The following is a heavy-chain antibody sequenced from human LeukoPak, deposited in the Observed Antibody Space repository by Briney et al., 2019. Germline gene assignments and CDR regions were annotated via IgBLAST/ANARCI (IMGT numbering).Heavy chain of an antibody. CDR1: GFTFSSYW. D-gene: IGHD6-19*01. CDR3: ARDPAVDSSAWYLDY. J-gene: IGHJ4*02. Sequence: GGSLRLSCAASGFTFSSYWMSWVRQAPGKGLEWVANIKQDGSEKYYVDSVKGRFTISRDNAKNSLYLQMNSLRAEDTAVYYRARDPAVDSSAWYLDYWGQGTLVTVSS. CDR2: IKQDGSEK. V-gene: IGHV3-7*01.